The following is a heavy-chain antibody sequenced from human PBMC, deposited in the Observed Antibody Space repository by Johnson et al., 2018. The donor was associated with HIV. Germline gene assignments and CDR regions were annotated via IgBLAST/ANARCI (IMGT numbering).Heavy chain of an antibody. J-gene: IGHJ3*01. CDR1: GFTFSSYA. D-gene: IGHD6-19*01. Sequence: VQLVESGGGLVQPGGSLRLSCAASGFTFSSYAMSWVRQAPGKGLEWVANIKQDGSEKYYVDSAKGRFTISRDNAKNSLYLQMNSLRAEDTAVYYCAKDQAVAGRGLYAFDVWGQGTMVTVSS. V-gene: IGHV3-7*03. CDR2: IKQDGSEK. CDR3: AKDQAVAGRGLYAFDV.